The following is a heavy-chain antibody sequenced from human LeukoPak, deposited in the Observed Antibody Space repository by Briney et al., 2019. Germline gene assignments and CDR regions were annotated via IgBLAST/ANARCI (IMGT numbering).Heavy chain of an antibody. V-gene: IGHV3-23*01. CDR2: ISDSGVST. D-gene: IGHD2-21*01. J-gene: IGHJ3*02. CDR3: AKDVDRGAYDAFDI. CDR1: GLTFSSYA. Sequence: PGGSLRLSCGASGLTFSSYAMSGGGRAPGKGLEWFSAISDSGVSTNYADSVKGRFTISRDNSRNTLYLQMNSLKAEDTAVYYCAKDVDRGAYDAFDIWDQGIMVTVSS.